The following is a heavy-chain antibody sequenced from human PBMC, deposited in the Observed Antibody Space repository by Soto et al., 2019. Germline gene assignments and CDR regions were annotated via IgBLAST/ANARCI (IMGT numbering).Heavy chain of an antibody. V-gene: IGHV3-30-3*01. CDR1: GFTFSSYA. Sequence: SLRLSCAASGFTFSSYAMHWVRQAPGKGLEWVAVISYDGSNKYYADSVKGRFTISRDNSKNTLYLQMNSLRAEDTAVYYCARAIAARPDYYYGMDVWGQGTTVTVSS. D-gene: IGHD6-6*01. J-gene: IGHJ6*02. CDR3: ARAIAARPDYYYGMDV. CDR2: ISYDGSNK.